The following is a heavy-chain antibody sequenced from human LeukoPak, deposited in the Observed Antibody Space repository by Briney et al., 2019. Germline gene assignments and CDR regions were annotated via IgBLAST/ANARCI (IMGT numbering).Heavy chain of an antibody. CDR1: GGSFSGYY. CDR2: INHSGST. J-gene: IGHJ4*02. Sequence: TSETLSLTCAVYGGSFSGYYWSWIRQPPGKGLEWIGEINHSGSTNCNPSLKSRVTISVDTSKNQFSLKLSSVTAADTAVYYCARERREYYYDSSGYYFFCWGQGTLVAVSS. V-gene: IGHV4-34*01. D-gene: IGHD3-22*01. CDR3: ARERREYYYDSSGYYFFC.